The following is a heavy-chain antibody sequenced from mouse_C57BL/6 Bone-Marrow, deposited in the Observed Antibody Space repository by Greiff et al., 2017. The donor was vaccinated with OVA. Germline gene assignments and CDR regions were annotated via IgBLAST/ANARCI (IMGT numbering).Heavy chain of an antibody. CDR1: GFTFSDYG. D-gene: IGHD1-1*01. Sequence: EVMLVESGGGLVKPGGSLKLSCAASGFTFSDYGMHWVRQAPEKGLEWVAYISSGSSPVYYADTVKGRFTFSIDNAKNNLFLQMNRLRTKDTAMYYCARGYGSGRYYAMDYWGQGTSVTVSS. CDR3: ARGYGSGRYYAMDY. CDR2: ISSGSSPV. V-gene: IGHV5-17*01. J-gene: IGHJ4*01.